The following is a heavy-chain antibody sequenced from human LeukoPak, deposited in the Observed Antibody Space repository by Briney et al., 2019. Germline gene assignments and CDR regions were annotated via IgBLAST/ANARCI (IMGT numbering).Heavy chain of an antibody. CDR2: IYYGGST. CDR3: ARERRGLNLRSDHFDY. CDR1: GGSISSSSYY. V-gene: IGHV4-39*07. J-gene: IGHJ4*02. D-gene: IGHD4-17*01. Sequence: SETLSLTCTVSGGSISSSSYYWGWIRQPPGKGLEWIGSIYYGGSTYYNPSLKSRVTISVDTSKNQFSLKLSSVTAADTAVYYCARERRGLNLRSDHFDYWGQGTLVTVSS.